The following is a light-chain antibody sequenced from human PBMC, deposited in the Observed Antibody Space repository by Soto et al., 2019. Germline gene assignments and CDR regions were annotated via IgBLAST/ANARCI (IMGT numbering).Light chain of an antibody. V-gene: IGKV3-15*01. J-gene: IGKJ1*01. CDR3: QQYNNWPPWT. Sequence: ILMTQSPATLSVSPGERATLSCRASQSVSNNLAWYQQKPGQAPRLLIYDASTRATGITARFSGSGSGTEFNLTISGLQSEDFAVYYCQQYNNWPPWTFGQGTKVEIK. CDR2: DAS. CDR1: QSVSNN.